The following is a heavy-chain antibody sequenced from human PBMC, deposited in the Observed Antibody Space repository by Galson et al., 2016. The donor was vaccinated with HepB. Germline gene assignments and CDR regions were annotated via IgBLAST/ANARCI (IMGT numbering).Heavy chain of an antibody. V-gene: IGHV3-11*01. CDR2: ISTSGDII. CDR3: GRDGEFDYYYGTDV. J-gene: IGHJ6*02. CDR1: GFSFSDYY. Sequence: SLRLSCAASGFSFSDYYMTWIHQAPGKGLEYISYISTSGDIIYYADSVKGRFTVSRDNAKNSLYLQMNSLRAEDTAVYYCGRDGEFDYYYGTDVWGQGTTVTVSS.